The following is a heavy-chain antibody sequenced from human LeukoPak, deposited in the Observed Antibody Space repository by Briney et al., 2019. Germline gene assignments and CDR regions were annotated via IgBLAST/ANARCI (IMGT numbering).Heavy chain of an antibody. V-gene: IGHV1-2*02. Sequence: ASVKVSCKASGGTFSSYAISWVRQAPGQGLEWMGWINPNSGGTNYAQKFQGRVTMTRDTSISTAYMELSRLRSDDTAVYYCVKGSGSYFYDYWGQGTLVTVSS. D-gene: IGHD3-10*01. CDR3: VKGSGSYFYDY. CDR2: INPNSGGT. J-gene: IGHJ4*02. CDR1: GGTFSSYA.